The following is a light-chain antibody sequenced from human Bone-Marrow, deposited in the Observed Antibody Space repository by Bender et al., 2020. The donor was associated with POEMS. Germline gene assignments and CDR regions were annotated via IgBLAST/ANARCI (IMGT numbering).Light chain of an antibody. CDR2: SSH. Sequence: QSVLTQPPSASGTPGQRVTISCSGGSSNIGAHAVNWYQHLPGTAPKLLIYSSHRRPSEVPDRFSGSRSGTSASLAISGLQSEDGADYYCAVWDDILNGWVFGGGTTLTVL. V-gene: IGLV1-44*01. J-gene: IGLJ3*02. CDR3: AVWDDILNGWV. CDR1: SSNIGAHA.